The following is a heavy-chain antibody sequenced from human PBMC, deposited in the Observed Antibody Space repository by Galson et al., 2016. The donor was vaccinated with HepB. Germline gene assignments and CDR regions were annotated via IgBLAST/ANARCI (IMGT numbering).Heavy chain of an antibody. Sequence: SVKVSCKASEYSCTGYFINWVRQAPGQGLEWMGRINPNTGGTKYAQKFQGRVTMTRDTSITTAYMELSRLRSDDTAVYYCAGGYASHWGDPWGQGTLVTVSS. D-gene: IGHD2-2*01. CDR2: INPNTGGT. CDR1: EYSCTGYF. J-gene: IGHJ5*02. V-gene: IGHV1-2*06. CDR3: AGGYASHWGDP.